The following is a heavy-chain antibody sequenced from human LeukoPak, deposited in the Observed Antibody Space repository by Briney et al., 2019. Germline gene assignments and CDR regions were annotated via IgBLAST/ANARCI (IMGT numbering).Heavy chain of an antibody. J-gene: IGHJ5*02. Sequence: SETLSLTCTVSGGSISSYYWSWIRQPPGKGLEWIGYIYYSGSTKYNPSLKSRVTISVDTSKNQFFLKLNSVAAADTAVYYCARGGAGNCGGACYPNWFDPWGQGTLVTVSS. CDR2: IYYSGST. CDR1: GGSISSYY. V-gene: IGHV4-59*01. D-gene: IGHD2-21*02. CDR3: ARGGAGNCGGACYPNWFDP.